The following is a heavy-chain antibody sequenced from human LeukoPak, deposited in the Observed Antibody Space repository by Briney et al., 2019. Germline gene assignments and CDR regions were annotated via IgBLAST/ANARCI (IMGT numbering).Heavy chain of an antibody. J-gene: IGHJ6*03. Sequence: GSVKVSCKASGYIFTGYYMHWVRQAPGQGLEWMGWINPNSGDTNYAQKFQGRVTMTRDTSISTAYMELSRLRSDDTAVYYCARDISSGWYLSPMDVWGKGTTVTVSS. V-gene: IGHV1-2*02. D-gene: IGHD6-19*01. CDR3: ARDISSGWYLSPMDV. CDR2: INPNSGDT. CDR1: GYIFTGYY.